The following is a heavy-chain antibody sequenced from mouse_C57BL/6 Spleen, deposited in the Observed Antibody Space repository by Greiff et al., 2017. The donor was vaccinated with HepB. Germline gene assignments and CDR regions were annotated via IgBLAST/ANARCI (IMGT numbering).Heavy chain of an antibody. CDR2: IYPGSGST. CDR3: VRGGGPCWYFDV. CDR1: GYTFTSYW. J-gene: IGHJ1*03. Sequence: QVQLQQPGAELVKPGASVKMSCKASGYTFTSYWITWVKQRPGQGLEWIGDIYPGSGSTNYNEKFKSKATLTVDTSSSTAYMQLSSLTSEDSAVYYYVRGGGPCWYFDVWGTGTTVTVSS. V-gene: IGHV1-55*01.